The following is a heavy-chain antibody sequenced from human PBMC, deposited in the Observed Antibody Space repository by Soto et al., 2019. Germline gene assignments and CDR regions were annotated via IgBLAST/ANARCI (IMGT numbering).Heavy chain of an antibody. Sequence: HPGGSLRLSCAASGFTFSSYGMHWVRQAPGKGLEWVAVISYDGSNKYYADSVKGRFTISRDNSKNTLYLQMNSLRAEDTALYYCAKDVDEYVGSVSFDYWGEGTLVTVSS. D-gene: IGHD3-16*01. J-gene: IGHJ4*02. V-gene: IGHV3-30*18. CDR2: ISYDGSNK. CDR1: GFTFSSYG. CDR3: AKDVDEYVGSVSFDY.